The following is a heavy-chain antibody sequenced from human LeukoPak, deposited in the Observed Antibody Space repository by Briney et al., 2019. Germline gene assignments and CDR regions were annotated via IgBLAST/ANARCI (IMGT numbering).Heavy chain of an antibody. V-gene: IGHV3-7*01. CDR3: ARDLHSGYYDFWSGFRGIDY. D-gene: IGHD3-3*01. CDR2: IKQDGSEK. J-gene: IGHJ4*02. CDR1: GFTFSSYW. Sequence: GSLRLSCAASGFTFSSYWMSWVRQAPGKGLEGVANIKQDGSEKYYVDSVKGRFTISRHNDKNSLYLQMNSLRAEDTAVYSCARDLHSGYYDFWSGFRGIDYWGQGTLATVSS.